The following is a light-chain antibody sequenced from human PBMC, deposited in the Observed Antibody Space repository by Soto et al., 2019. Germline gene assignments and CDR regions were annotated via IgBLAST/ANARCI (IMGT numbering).Light chain of an antibody. CDR2: GAS. CDR3: QQYGSSPLT. J-gene: IGKJ4*01. V-gene: IGKV3-20*01. CDR1: QSVRSNE. Sequence: EIVLTQSPGTLSLSPRERATLSCRASQSVRSNELAWYQQQPGQATRLLIYGASSRATAISDRVSGSGSGTHVTLTNSRQEPDDFAVYYCQQYGSSPLTFGGGTKVEFK.